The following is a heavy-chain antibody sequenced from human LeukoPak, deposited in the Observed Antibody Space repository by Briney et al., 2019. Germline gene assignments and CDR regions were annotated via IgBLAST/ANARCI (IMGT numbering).Heavy chain of an antibody. CDR1: GGSISSGGYY. Sequence: SETLSLTCTVSGGSISSGGYYWSWIRQHPGKGLEWIGYIYYSGSTYYNPSLKSRVTISVDTSKNQFSLKLSSVTAADTAVYYCARGATVVTPEGLSHFDYWGQGTLVTVSS. CDR3: ARGATVVTPEGLSHFDY. V-gene: IGHV4-31*03. CDR2: IYYSGST. J-gene: IGHJ4*02. D-gene: IGHD4-23*01.